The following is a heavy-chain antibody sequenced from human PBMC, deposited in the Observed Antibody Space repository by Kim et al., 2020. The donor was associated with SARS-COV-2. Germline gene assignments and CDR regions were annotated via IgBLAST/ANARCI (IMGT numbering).Heavy chain of an antibody. J-gene: IGHJ1*01. D-gene: IGHD2-15*01. V-gene: IGHV3-23*01. Sequence: GGSLRLSCAASGFTFSSYAMSWVRQAPGKGLEWVSAISGSGGSTYYADSVKGRFTISRDNSKNTLYLQMNSLRAEDTAVYYCAKDGGSEVPDAEYFQHWGQGTLVTVSS. CDR1: GFTFSSYA. CDR2: ISGSGGST. CDR3: AKDGGSEVPDAEYFQH.